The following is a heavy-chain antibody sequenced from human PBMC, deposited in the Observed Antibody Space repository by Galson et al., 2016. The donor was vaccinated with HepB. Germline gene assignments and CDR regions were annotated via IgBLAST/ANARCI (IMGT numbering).Heavy chain of an antibody. V-gene: IGHV6-1*01. D-gene: IGHD5-12*01. J-gene: IGHJ4*02. Sequence: CAISGDSVSSNSAAWNWIRQSPSRGLEWLGRTYYRSKWYNDYAVSVKSRITITPDTSKNQFSLQLNSVTPEDTAIYYCARLPTNTDTGFDYWGQGTLVTVSS. CDR2: TYYRSKWYN. CDR3: ARLPTNTDTGFDY. CDR1: GDSVSSNSAA.